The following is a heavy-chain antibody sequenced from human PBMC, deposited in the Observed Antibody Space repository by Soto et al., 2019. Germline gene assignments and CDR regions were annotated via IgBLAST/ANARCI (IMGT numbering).Heavy chain of an antibody. V-gene: IGHV3-15*07. Sequence: ESGGGSVKPGGSLRLSCAASEFTITNAWMNWVRQAPGKGLEWVGRIKTKAEGGATDYAAPLKGRFTISRDDSRNTLFLQMNSLKTEDTAVYYCTTGSVEGVWGQGATVTVSS. CDR3: TTGSVEGV. J-gene: IGHJ6*02. CDR2: IKTKAEGGAT. D-gene: IGHD2-15*01. CDR1: EFTITNAW.